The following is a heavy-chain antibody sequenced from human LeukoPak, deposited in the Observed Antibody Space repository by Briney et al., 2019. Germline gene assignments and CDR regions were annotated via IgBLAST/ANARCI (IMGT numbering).Heavy chain of an antibody. CDR2: ISGSSSTI. D-gene: IGHD3-10*01. J-gene: IGHJ4*02. CDR1: GFTFSSYA. CDR3: ARGLHEYGSGSYLATLFDY. V-gene: IGHV3-48*02. Sequence: GGSLRLSCAASGFTFSSYAMSWVRQAPGKGLEWVSAISGSSSTIYYADSVKGRFTISRDNAKNSLYLQMNSLRDEDTAVYYCARGLHEYGSGSYLATLFDYWGQGTLVTVSS.